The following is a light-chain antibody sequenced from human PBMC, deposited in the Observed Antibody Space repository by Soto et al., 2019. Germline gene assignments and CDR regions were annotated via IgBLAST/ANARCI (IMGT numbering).Light chain of an antibody. Sequence: QSVLTQSPSASGTPGQRVSISCSGSTSNIGTNTVSWYQHVPGTAPKLLIYSNDQRPSAVPGRFSGSKSGTSASLAISGLLSEDEADYYCVTWDDSRNVVFGGGTKLTVL. CDR1: TSNIGTNT. V-gene: IGLV1-44*01. CDR2: SND. CDR3: VTWDDSRNVV. J-gene: IGLJ2*01.